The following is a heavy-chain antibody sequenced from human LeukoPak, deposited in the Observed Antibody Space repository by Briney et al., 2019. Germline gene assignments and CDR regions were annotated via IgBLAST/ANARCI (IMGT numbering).Heavy chain of an antibody. CDR2: ISSSSSYI. V-gene: IGHV3-21*01. CDR3: ARHPLNHIGGEGPI. D-gene: IGHD2-21*01. Sequence: GGSLRLSCAASGFTFSSYSMNWVRQAPGKGLEWVSSISSSSSYIYYADSVKGRFTISRDNAKNSLYLQMNSLRAEDTAVYYCARHPLNHIGGEGPIWGQGTMVTVSS. J-gene: IGHJ3*02. CDR1: GFTFSSYS.